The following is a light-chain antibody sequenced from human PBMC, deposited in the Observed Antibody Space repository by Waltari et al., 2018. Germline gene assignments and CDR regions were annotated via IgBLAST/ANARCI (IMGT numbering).Light chain of an antibody. CDR1: GSPIARNT. CDR3: AAWDDSLNGVV. CDR2: TND. J-gene: IGLJ2*01. Sequence: QSVLTQPPSASAAPGQTFTISSSGRGSPIARNTPTWSQQFPGAAPKLLIHTNDQRPSGISDRFSGSKSGTSASLSITGLQSGDEAHYFCAAWDDSLNGVVFGGGTSLTVL. V-gene: IGLV1-44*01.